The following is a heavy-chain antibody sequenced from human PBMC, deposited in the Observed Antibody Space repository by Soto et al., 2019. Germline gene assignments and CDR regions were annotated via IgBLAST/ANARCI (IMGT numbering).Heavy chain of an antibody. CDR1: GYGFTTYG. CDR3: ARGRYGDY. V-gene: IGHV1-18*01. J-gene: IGHJ4*02. CDR2: IIAHNGNT. Sequence: QVHLVQSGAEVKKPGASVKVSCKGSGYGFTTYGITWVRQAPGQGLEWMAWIIAHNGNTNYAQKLQGRVTVTRDTSTSKAYMELRSLRSDETAVYYCARGRYGDYWGQGALVTVSS. D-gene: IGHD1-1*01.